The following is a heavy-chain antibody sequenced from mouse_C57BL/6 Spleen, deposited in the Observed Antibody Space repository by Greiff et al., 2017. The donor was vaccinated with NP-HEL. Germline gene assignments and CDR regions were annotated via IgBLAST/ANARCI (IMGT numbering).Heavy chain of an antibody. V-gene: IGHV1-26*01. J-gene: IGHJ1*03. CDR2: INPNNGGT. CDR3: AKWELGRYFDV. D-gene: IGHD4-1*01. Sequence: EVQLQQSGPELVKPGASVKISCKASGYTFTDYYMNWVKPSHGKSLEWIGDINPNNGGTRYNQKFKGKATLTVDKSSSTAYMELRSLTSEDSAVYYCAKWELGRYFDVWGTGTTVTVSA. CDR1: GYTFTDYY.